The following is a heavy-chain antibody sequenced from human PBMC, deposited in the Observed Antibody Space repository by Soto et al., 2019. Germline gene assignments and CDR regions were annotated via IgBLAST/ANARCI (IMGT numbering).Heavy chain of an antibody. CDR3: ATSSGGWSLY. D-gene: IGHD6-19*01. CDR2: LNPNSGDT. Sequence: QVQLVQSGAEVKKPGASVKVSCKASGYTFSSYDINWVRQATGQGLEWMGWLNPNSGDTGYAQKFQGRVTLTRNTSINPAYRELISLTSDDTAVYYCATSSGGWSLYWGQGTLVTVSS. J-gene: IGHJ4*02. V-gene: IGHV1-8*01. CDR1: GYTFSSYD.